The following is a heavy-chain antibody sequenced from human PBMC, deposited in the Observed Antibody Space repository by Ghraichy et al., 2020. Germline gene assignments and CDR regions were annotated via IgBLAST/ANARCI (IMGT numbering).Heavy chain of an antibody. CDR2: MGTAGDT. D-gene: IGHD3-10*01. V-gene: IGHV3-13*01. CDR1: GFTFSSYD. Sequence: ETLSLTCAASGFTFSSYDMHWVRQATGKGLEWVSAMGTAGDTYYPGSVKGRFTTSRENARNSLYLQINSLRAGDTAVYYCARDRGSGLWYFDLWGRGTLVTVSS. CDR3: ARDRGSGLWYFDL. J-gene: IGHJ2*01.